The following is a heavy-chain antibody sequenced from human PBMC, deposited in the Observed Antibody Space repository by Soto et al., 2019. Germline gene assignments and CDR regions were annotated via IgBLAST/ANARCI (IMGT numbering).Heavy chain of an antibody. D-gene: IGHD3-22*01. Sequence: SETLSLTCTVSGGSISSGGYYWSWIRQHPGKGLEWIGYIYYSGSTYYNPSLKSRVTISVDTSKNQFSLKLSSVTAADTAVYYCARESVYYDTFNYFDYWGQGTLVTVSS. CDR2: IYYSGST. V-gene: IGHV4-31*03. CDR1: GGSISSGGYY. J-gene: IGHJ4*02. CDR3: ARESVYYDTFNYFDY.